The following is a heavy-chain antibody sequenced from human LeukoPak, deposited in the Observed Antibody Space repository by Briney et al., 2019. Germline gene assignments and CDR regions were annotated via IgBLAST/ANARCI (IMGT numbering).Heavy chain of an antibody. CDR1: GGTFSSYA. CDR3: ARTTVTTGTYYYYMDV. J-gene: IGHJ6*03. D-gene: IGHD4-11*01. Sequence: SVKVSCKPPGGTFSSYAISWVRQAPGQGLEWMGGIIPIFGTANYAQKFQGRVTITADESTSTAYMELSSLRSEDTAVYYCARTTVTTGTYYYYMDVWGKGTTVTVSS. CDR2: IIPIFGTA. V-gene: IGHV1-69*13.